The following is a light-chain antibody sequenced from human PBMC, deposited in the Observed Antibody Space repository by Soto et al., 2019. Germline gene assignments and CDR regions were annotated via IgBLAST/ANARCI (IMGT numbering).Light chain of an antibody. CDR2: AAS. Sequence: DIQLTQSPSSLSASVGDRVTITCRASQGISNYLAWYQPTPGKVPKLLIHAASTLQSGVPSRFSGSGSETDFTLTTSRLQPEDVATYYCQKYDRAPPTFGPGTKVHIK. J-gene: IGKJ3*01. CDR1: QGISNY. V-gene: IGKV1-27*01. CDR3: QKYDRAPPT.